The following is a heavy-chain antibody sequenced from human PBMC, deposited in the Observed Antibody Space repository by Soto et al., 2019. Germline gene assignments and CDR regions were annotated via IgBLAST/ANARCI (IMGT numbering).Heavy chain of an antibody. CDR3: TRESGGATHFDYFDY. CDR1: GYSFSSRG. Sequence: QVQMVQSGAEVKEPGASVKVSCKASGYSFSSRGLSWVRQAPGQGLEWMGWISVYNGNTKYAQKFQDRVTLTRDTSTSTAYMELRSLRSDDTAVYFCTRESGGATHFDYFDYWGQGTLVTVSS. V-gene: IGHV1-18*01. CDR2: ISVYNGNT. D-gene: IGHD3-10*01. J-gene: IGHJ4*02.